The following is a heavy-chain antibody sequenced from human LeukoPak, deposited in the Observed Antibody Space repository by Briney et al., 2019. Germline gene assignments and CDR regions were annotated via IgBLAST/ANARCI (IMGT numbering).Heavy chain of an antibody. CDR1: GGSISSGSYY. CDR3: ARDGTIVVGGWYYMDV. V-gene: IGHV4-61*02. CDR2: IYTSGST. Sequence: ETSETLSLTCTVSGGSISSGSYYWSWIRQPAGKGLEWIGRIYTSGSTNYNPSLKSRVTISVDTSKNQFSLKLSSVTAADTAVYYCARDGTIVVGGWYYMDVWGKGTTVTVSS. J-gene: IGHJ6*03. D-gene: IGHD2-2*01.